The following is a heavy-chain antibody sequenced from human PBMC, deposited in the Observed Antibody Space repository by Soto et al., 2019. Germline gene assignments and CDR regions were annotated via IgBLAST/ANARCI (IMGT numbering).Heavy chain of an antibody. V-gene: IGHV3-23*01. CDR2: ISGSGGST. CDR1: GFTFSSYA. Sequence: GGSLRLSCAASGFTFSSYAMSWVRQAPGKGLEWVSAISGSGGSTYYADSVKGRFTISRDNSKNTLYLQMNSLRAEDTAVYYCAKEIKRGSLVMWGAFDIWGQGTMVTVSS. CDR3: AKEIKRGSLVMWGAFDI. J-gene: IGHJ3*02. D-gene: IGHD3-16*01.